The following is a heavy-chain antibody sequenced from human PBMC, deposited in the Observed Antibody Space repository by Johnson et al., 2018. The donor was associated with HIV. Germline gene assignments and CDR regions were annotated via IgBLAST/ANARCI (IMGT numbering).Heavy chain of an antibody. J-gene: IGHJ3*02. D-gene: IGHD3-3*01. V-gene: IGHV3-30*02. CDR2: IRYDGSNK. CDR1: GFTFSSYG. Sequence: QVQLVESGGGVVQPGGSLRLSCAASGFTFSSYGMHWVRQAPGKGLEWVAFIRYDGSNKYYVDSVRGRLTISRDNSKNTVYLQMNSLRTEDTAVYYCAKDVGNYWPDAFDIWGQGTMVTVSS. CDR3: AKDVGNYWPDAFDI.